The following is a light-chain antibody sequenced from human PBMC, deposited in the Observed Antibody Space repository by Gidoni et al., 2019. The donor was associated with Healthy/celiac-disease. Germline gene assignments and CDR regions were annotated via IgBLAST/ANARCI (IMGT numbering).Light chain of an antibody. J-gene: IGKJ1*01. Sequence: VITQSPATLSLSPGERATLSCRARQSVSSNLAWYQQKPGQAPRLLIYGASTRATGIPARFSGSGSGTEFTLTISSLQSEDFAVYYCQQYNNWPPCTFGQGTKVEIK. CDR1: QSVSSN. CDR2: GAS. V-gene: IGKV3-15*01. CDR3: QQYNNWPPCT.